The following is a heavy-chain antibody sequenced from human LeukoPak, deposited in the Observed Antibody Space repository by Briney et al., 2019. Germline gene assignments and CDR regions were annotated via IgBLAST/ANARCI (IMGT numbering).Heavy chain of an antibody. CDR1: GFIFSSYG. CDR3: ARDHGDYSGKDY. D-gene: IGHD4-17*01. J-gene: IGHJ4*02. CDR2: TWYDGSNK. Sequence: GGSLRLSCAASGFIFSSYGMHWVRQAPGKGLEWVAVTWYDGSNKYYADAVKGRFTISRDNSKNTLYLQMNSLRAEDTAVYFCARDHGDYSGKDYWGQGTLVAVSS. V-gene: IGHV3-33*01.